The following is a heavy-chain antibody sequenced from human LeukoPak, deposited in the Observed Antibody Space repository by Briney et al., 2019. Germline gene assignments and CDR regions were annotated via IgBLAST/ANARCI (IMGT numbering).Heavy chain of an antibody. V-gene: IGHV4-61*02. Sequence: SETLSLTCTVSGGSISSGSYYWSWIRQPAGKGLEWIGRIYTSGSTNYNPSLKSRVTISVDTSKNQFSLKLSSVTAADTAVYYCARAFLGIEDNWGQGTLVTVSS. CDR2: IYTSGST. CDR3: ARAFLGIEDN. J-gene: IGHJ4*02. D-gene: IGHD7-27*01. CDR1: GGSISSGSYY.